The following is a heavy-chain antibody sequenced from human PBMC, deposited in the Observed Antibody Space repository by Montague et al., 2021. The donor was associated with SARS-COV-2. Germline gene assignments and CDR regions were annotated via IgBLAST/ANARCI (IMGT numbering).Heavy chain of an antibody. CDR1: GDSVSSNSAT. CDR3: TSGREGNYNVMDV. Sequence: CPIPGDSVSSNSATWNWVRQSPSRGLEWLGRTYYRSKWYNDYAVSVRGRVTINPDTSKNQFSLQLNSVTPEDTAIYYCTSGREGNYNVMDVWGQGTTVTVSS. CDR2: TYYRSKWYN. V-gene: IGHV6-1*01. J-gene: IGHJ6*02. D-gene: IGHD1-1*01.